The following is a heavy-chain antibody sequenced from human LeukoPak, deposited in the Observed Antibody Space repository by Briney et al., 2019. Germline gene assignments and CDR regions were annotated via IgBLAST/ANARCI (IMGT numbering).Heavy chain of an antibody. CDR3: AKEYYGSGSYYSN. V-gene: IGHV3-9*01. CDR1: GFTFDDYA. Sequence: GGSLRLSCAASGFTFDDYAMHWVRQAPGKGLEWVSGISWNSGSIGYADSVKGRFTISRDNAKNSLYLQMNSLRAGDTALYYCAKEYYGSGSYYSNWGQGTLVTVSS. J-gene: IGHJ4*02. CDR2: ISWNSGSI. D-gene: IGHD3-10*01.